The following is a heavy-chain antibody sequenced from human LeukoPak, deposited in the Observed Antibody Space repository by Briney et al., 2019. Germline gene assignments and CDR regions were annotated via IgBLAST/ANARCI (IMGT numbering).Heavy chain of an antibody. CDR2: INPNSGGT. J-gene: IGHJ2*01. CDR3: ARDQGWDVVGATVGFDL. CDR1: GYTFTGYY. D-gene: IGHD1-26*01. V-gene: IGHV1-2*02. Sequence: ASVKVSCKASGYTFTGYYTHWVRQAPGQGLEWMGWINPNSGGTNYAQKFQGRVTMTRDTSISTAYMELSRLRSDDTAVYYCARDQGWDVVGATVGFDLWGRGTLVTVSS.